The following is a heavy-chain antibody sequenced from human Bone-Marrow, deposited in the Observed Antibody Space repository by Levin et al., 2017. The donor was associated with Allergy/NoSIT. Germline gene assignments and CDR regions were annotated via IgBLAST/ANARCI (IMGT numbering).Heavy chain of an antibody. J-gene: IGHJ4*02. CDR3: ARSPRAVMTARYFDF. V-gene: IGHV4-59*01. CDR2: GHYTGTT. Sequence: SETLSLTCTVSTASLNGYYWNWIRQAPGSGLEWIGLGHYTGTTNYNPSLKSRVIISVDTSKSQFSLNLRSVTSEDTAVYFCARSPRAVMTARYFDFWGRGTLVTVSS. CDR1: TASLNGYY. D-gene: IGHD2-21*02.